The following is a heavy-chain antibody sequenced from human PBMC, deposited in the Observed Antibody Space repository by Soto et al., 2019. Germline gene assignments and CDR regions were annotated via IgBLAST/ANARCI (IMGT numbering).Heavy chain of an antibody. Sequence: QVQLVESGGGVVQPGRSLRLSCAASGFTFSSYAMHWVRQAPGKGLEWVAAISYNGSNKYYADSVKGRFTICRDNSKNALYLQMNSLRAEDTAVYYCARDSGQWLAGGQFDYWGQGTLVTVSS. CDR2: ISYNGSNK. J-gene: IGHJ4*02. D-gene: IGHD6-19*01. CDR3: ARDSGQWLAGGQFDY. V-gene: IGHV3-30-3*01. CDR1: GFTFSSYA.